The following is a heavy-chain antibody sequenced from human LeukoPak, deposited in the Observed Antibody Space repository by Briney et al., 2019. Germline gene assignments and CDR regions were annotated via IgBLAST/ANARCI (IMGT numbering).Heavy chain of an antibody. CDR2: IGAYNGNT. V-gene: IGHV1-18*01. D-gene: IGHD5-18*01. CDR1: GYTFTSYG. Sequence: ASVKVSCKASGYTFTSYGISWVRQAPGQGLEWMGWIGAYNGNTNYAQKLQGRVTMTTDTSTSTAYMELRSLRSDDTAVYYCARGFFGAAMGSFDYWGQGTLVTVSS. J-gene: IGHJ4*02. CDR3: ARGFFGAAMGSFDY.